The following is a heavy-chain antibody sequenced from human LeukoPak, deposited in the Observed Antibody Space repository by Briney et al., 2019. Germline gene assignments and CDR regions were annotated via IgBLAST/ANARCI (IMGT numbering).Heavy chain of an antibody. CDR2: ISSSSSYI. J-gene: IGHJ5*02. V-gene: IGHV3-21*04. CDR3: ARVSKDHSSSSYWFDP. Sequence: GGSLRLSCAASGFTFSSYSMNWVRQAPGKGLEWVSSISSSSSYIYYADSVKGRFTISRDNAKNSLYLQMNSLRAEDTALYYCARVSKDHSSSSYWFDPWGQGTLVTVSS. D-gene: IGHD6-13*01. CDR1: GFTFSSYS.